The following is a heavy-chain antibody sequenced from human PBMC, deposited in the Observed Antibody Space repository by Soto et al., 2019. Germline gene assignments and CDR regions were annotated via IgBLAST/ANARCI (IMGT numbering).Heavy chain of an antibody. CDR1: GGTFSSYA. V-gene: IGHV1-69*13. D-gene: IGHD3-3*01. CDR3: ARRSGFYDLWSGPIWFDP. Sequence: SVKVSCKASGGTFSSYAISWVRQAPGQGLEWMGGIIPIFGTANYAQKFQGRVTITADESTSTAYMELSSLRSEDTAVYYCARRSGFYDLWSGPIWFDPWGQGTLVTVSS. CDR2: IIPIFGTA. J-gene: IGHJ5*02.